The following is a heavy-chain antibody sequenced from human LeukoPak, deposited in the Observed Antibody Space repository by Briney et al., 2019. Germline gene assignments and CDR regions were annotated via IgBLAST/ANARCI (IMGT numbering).Heavy chain of an antibody. Sequence: SETLSLTCTGSGGSISSYYWSWIRQPAGKGLEWIGRIYTSGSTNYNPSLKSRVTISVDTSKNQFSLKLSSVTAADTAVYYCARTPLSIPNWFDPWGQGTLVTVSS. J-gene: IGHJ5*02. D-gene: IGHD2-2*02. CDR2: IYTSGST. V-gene: IGHV4-4*07. CDR1: GGSISSYY. CDR3: ARTPLSIPNWFDP.